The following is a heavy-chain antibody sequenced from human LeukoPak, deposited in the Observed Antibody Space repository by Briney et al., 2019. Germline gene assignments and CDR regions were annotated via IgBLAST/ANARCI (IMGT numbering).Heavy chain of an antibody. CDR3: ARGEYCSSTSCYPNWFDP. D-gene: IGHD2-2*01. V-gene: IGHV4-34*01. CDR1: GGSFSGYH. CDR2: INHSGST. J-gene: IGHJ5*02. Sequence: SETLSLTCAVYGGSFSGYHWSWIRQPPGKGLEWIGEINHSGSTNYNPSLKSRVTISVDTSRNQFSLKLSSVTAADTAVYYCARGEYCSSTSCYPNWFDPWGQGTLVTVSS.